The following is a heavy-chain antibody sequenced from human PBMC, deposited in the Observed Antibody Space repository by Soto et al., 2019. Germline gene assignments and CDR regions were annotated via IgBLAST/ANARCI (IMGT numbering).Heavy chain of an antibody. D-gene: IGHD3-22*01. CDR1: GFTFSDYY. CDR3: ARDRYDSTDY. J-gene: IGHJ4*02. CDR2: ISSSSSYT. Sequence: QVQLVESGGGLVKPGGSLRLSCAASGFTFSDYYMSWIRQAPGKGLEWVSYISSSSSYTNYADSVKGRLTTSRDNAKNSLYLQMNSLRAEDTAVYYCARDRYDSTDYWGQGTLVTVSS. V-gene: IGHV3-11*06.